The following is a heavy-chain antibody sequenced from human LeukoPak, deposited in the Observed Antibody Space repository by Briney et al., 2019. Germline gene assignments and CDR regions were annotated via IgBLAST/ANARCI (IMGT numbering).Heavy chain of an antibody. Sequence: NPSETLSLTCAVYGGSFSGYYWGWIRQPPGKGLEWIGSIYYSGSTYYNPSLKSRVTISVDTSKNQFSLKLSSVTAADTAVYYCARVSTIFYYMDVWGKGTTVTVSS. J-gene: IGHJ6*03. D-gene: IGHD5/OR15-5a*01. CDR1: GGSFSGYY. V-gene: IGHV4-34*01. CDR2: IYYSGST. CDR3: ARVSTIFYYMDV.